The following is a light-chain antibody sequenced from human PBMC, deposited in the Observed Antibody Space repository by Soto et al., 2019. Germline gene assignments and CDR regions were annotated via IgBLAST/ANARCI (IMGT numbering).Light chain of an antibody. CDR1: SSDVGTYNF. CDR3: CSYAGSYTWV. V-gene: IGLV2-11*01. J-gene: IGLJ3*02. CDR2: DVT. Sequence: QPVLTQPRSVSGSPGQSVTISCTGTSSDVGTYNFVSWYQHHPGKAPKLMIFDVTGRPSGVPDRFSGSKSGNTASLTISGLQAEDEADYYCCSYAGSYTWVFGGGTQLTVL.